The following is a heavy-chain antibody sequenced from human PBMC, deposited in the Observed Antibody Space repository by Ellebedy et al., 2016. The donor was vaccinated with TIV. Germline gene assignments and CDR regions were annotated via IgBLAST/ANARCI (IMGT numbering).Heavy chain of an antibody. Sequence: GESLKISCAASGFTFSSYSMNWVRQAPGKGLEWFSAISGSGGSTYYADSVKGRFTISRDNSKNTLYLQMNSLRAEDTAVYYCAKQGYEDYWGQGTLVTVSS. CDR1: GFTFSSYS. CDR3: AKQGYEDY. J-gene: IGHJ4*02. V-gene: IGHV3-23*01. D-gene: IGHD5-12*01. CDR2: ISGSGGST.